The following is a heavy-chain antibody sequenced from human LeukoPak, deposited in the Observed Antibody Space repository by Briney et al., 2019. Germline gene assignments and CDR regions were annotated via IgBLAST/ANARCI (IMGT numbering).Heavy chain of an antibody. D-gene: IGHD3-16*02. CDR3: ARAGFLITFGGVIS. Sequence: GGSLRLSCAASGFTFSDYYMSWIRQAPGKGLEWVSSISSSGSTIYYADSVKGRFTISRDNAKNSLYLQVNSLRAEDTAIYYCARAGFLITFGGVISWGQGTLVTVSS. V-gene: IGHV3-11*04. CDR1: GFTFSDYY. CDR2: ISSSGSTI. J-gene: IGHJ5*02.